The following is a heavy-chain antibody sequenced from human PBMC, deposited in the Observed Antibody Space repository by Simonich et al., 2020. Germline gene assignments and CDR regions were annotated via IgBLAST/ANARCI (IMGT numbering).Heavy chain of an antibody. Sequence: EVQLLESGGGLVQPGGSLRLSCAASGFTFSSYWMSWVRQAPGKGLEWVANIKQDGSEKYYVDSVKGRFTISRDNAKNSLYLQMNSMRAEDTAVYYGARDGLGTAYYYYMDVWGKGTTVTVSS. CDR3: ARDGLGTAYYYYMDV. CDR1: GFTFSSYW. CDR2: IKQDGSEK. J-gene: IGHJ6*03. D-gene: IGHD7-27*01. V-gene: IGHV3-7*01.